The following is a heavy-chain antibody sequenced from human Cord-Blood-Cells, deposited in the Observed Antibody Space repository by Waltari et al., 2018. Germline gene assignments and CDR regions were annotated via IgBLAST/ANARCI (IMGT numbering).Heavy chain of an antibody. CDR2: IYYSGST. J-gene: IGHJ3*02. D-gene: IGHD6-6*01. V-gene: IGHV4-39*01. CDR3: AREVYKEYSSSSYAFDI. CDR1: GGYISSSSYY. Sequence: QLQLQESGPGLVKPSETLSLTCTVSGGYISSSSYYWGWIRQPPGKGLEWIGSIYYSGSTYYNPSLKSRVTISVDTSKNQFSLKLSSVTAADTAVYYCAREVYKEYSSSSYAFDIWGQGTMVTVSS.